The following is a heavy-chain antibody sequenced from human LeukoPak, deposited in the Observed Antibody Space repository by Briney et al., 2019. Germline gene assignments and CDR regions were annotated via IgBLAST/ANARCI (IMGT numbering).Heavy chain of an antibody. CDR2: INHSGST. D-gene: IGHD1-14*01. V-gene: IGHV4-34*01. Sequence: SETLSPTCAVHGGSFSGYYWSWIRQPPGKGLEWIGEINHSGSTNYNPSLKSRVTISVDTSKNQFSLKLSSVTAADTAVYYYARGKRGSQTETYYFDYWGQGTLVTVSS. J-gene: IGHJ4*02. CDR1: GGSFSGYY. CDR3: ARGKRGSQTETYYFDY.